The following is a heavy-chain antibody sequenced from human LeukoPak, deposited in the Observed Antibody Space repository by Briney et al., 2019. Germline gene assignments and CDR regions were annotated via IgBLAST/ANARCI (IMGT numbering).Heavy chain of an antibody. CDR2: IRYDGSNK. Sequence: PGGSLRLSCAASGFTFSSYGMHWVRQAPGKGLEWVALIRYDGSNKYYADSVKGRFTISRDNSKNTLYLQMNSLRAEDTAVYYCARDAGYCSGGSCGWFDPWGQGTLVTVSS. CDR1: GFTFSSYG. D-gene: IGHD2-15*01. V-gene: IGHV3-30*02. J-gene: IGHJ5*02. CDR3: ARDAGYCSGGSCGWFDP.